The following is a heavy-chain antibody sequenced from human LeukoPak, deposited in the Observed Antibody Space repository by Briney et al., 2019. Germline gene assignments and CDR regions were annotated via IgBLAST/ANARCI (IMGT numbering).Heavy chain of an antibody. CDR1: GYTFTGYY. D-gene: IGHD3-22*01. Sequence: ASVKVSCKASGYTFTGYYMHWVRQAPGQGLEWMGWINPNSGGTNYAQKFQGRVTMTRDTSISTAYMELSRLRSDDTAVYYCATDPGDSSSYYYFDYWGQGTLVTVSS. CDR3: ATDPGDSSSYYYFDY. J-gene: IGHJ4*02. CDR2: INPNSGGT. V-gene: IGHV1-2*02.